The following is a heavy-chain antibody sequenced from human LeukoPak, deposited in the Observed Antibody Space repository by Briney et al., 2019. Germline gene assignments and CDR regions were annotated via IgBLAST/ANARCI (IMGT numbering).Heavy chain of an antibody. Sequence: SGPTLVNPTQTLTLTCTFSGFSITTTGMRVSWVRQPPGKALEWLARIDWDDDKFYSTSLKTRLPISKDTSKNQVVLTMTNMDPVDTATYYCARLQGATIGAKWFDPWGQGTLVTVSS. J-gene: IGHJ5*02. CDR2: IDWDDDK. D-gene: IGHD4/OR15-4a*01. CDR1: GFSITTTGMR. CDR3: ARLQGATIGAKWFDP. V-gene: IGHV2-70*04.